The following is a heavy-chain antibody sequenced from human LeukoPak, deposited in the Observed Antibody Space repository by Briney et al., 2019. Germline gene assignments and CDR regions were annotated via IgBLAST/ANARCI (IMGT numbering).Heavy chain of an antibody. CDR3: ARDPHDYYDSSGRDY. Sequence: ASVKVSCKASGYTFTSYGISWVRQAPGQGLEWMGWISAYNGNTNYAQKLQGRVTMTTDTSTSTAYMELRSLRSDDTAVYYCARDPHDYYDSSGRDYWGQGTLVTVSS. J-gene: IGHJ4*02. D-gene: IGHD3-22*01. CDR2: ISAYNGNT. V-gene: IGHV1-18*01. CDR1: GYTFTSYG.